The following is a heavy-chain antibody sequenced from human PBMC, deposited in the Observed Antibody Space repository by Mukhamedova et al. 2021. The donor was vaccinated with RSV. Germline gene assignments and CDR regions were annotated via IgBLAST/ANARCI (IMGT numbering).Heavy chain of an antibody. CDR3: ARDTSAAGYYYYYAMYV. CDR2: AGNGDT. V-gene: IGHV1-3*01. D-gene: IGHD6-13*01. Sequence: AGNGDTKYSQRFQGRVTISRDTSASTAYMELSSLRSEDTAVYYCARDTSAAGYYYYYAMYVWGQGTTVTVSS. J-gene: IGHJ6*02.